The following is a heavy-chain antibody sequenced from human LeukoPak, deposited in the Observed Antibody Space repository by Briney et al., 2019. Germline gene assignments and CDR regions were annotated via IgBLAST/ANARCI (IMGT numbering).Heavy chain of an antibody. CDR2: ISAYNGNT. D-gene: IGHD3-10*01. Sequence: ASVKVSCKASGYTLTSYYMHWVRQAPGQGLEWMGWISAYNGNTNYAQKLQGRVTMTTDTSTSTVYMELRSLRSDDTAVYYCARDDNYGSGQPDDWGQGTLVTVSS. CDR1: GYTLTSYY. J-gene: IGHJ4*02. V-gene: IGHV1-18*04. CDR3: ARDDNYGSGQPDD.